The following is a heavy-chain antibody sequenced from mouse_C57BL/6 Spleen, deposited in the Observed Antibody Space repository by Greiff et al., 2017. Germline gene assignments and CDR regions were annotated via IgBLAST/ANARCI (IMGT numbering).Heavy chain of an antibody. D-gene: IGHD1-1*01. Sequence: VQLQQPDAELVKPGASVMISCKASGYTFTDHTIHWMKQRPEQGLEWIGYIYPRDGSTKYNEKFKGKATLTADKSSSTAYMQLNILTSEDSAVYFCARYGRSYHWCFDVWGTGTTVTVSS. CDR1: GYTFTDHT. CDR2: IYPRDGST. J-gene: IGHJ1*03. V-gene: IGHV1-78*01. CDR3: ARYGRSYHWCFDV.